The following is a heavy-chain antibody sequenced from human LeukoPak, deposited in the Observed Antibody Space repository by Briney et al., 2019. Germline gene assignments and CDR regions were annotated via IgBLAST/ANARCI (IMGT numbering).Heavy chain of an antibody. Sequence: PGRSLRLSCAASGFTFSSYGMHWVRQAPGKGLEWVAVISYDGSNKYYADSVKGRFTISRDNSKNTLYLQMNSLRAEDTAVYYCARGPRETVGGPQYIWGQGTLVTVSS. V-gene: IGHV3-30*03. CDR2: ISYDGSNK. D-gene: IGHD4-23*01. CDR3: ARGPRETVGGPQYI. CDR1: GFTFSSYG. J-gene: IGHJ4*02.